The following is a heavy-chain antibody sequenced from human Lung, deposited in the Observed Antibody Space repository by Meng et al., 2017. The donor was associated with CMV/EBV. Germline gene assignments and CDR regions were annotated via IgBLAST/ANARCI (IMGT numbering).Heavy chain of an antibody. V-gene: IGHV4-59*08. D-gene: IGHD3-16*02. Sequence: QVQLQESGPGLVKPSETLSLTCAVSGGSIITYYWSWIRQPPGKGLEWIGNNYYSGSTNYNPSLASRVTISVDSSKNQFSLKLSSVTAADTAVYYCARHQNGGTYPLDYWGQGTLVTVSS. CDR1: GGSIITYY. CDR2: NYYSGST. CDR3: ARHQNGGTYPLDY. J-gene: IGHJ4*02.